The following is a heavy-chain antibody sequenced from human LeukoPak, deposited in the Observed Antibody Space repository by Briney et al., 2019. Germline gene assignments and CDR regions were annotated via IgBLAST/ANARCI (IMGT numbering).Heavy chain of an antibody. V-gene: IGHV3-23*01. CDR1: GFTFSSYG. CDR2: ISGSGGST. Sequence: GGTLRLSCAASGFTFSSYGMSWVRQAPGKGLEWVSAISGSGGSTYYADSVKGRFTISRDNSKNTLYLQMNSLRAEDTAVYYCARDGDYCGGDCYYYYYYYYMDVWGKGTTVTVSS. D-gene: IGHD2-21*02. CDR3: ARDGDYCGGDCYYYYYYYYMDV. J-gene: IGHJ6*03.